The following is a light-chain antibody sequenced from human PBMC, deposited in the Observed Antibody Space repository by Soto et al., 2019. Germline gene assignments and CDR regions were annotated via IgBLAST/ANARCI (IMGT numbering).Light chain of an antibody. CDR1: SSNIGKDY. CDR3: GSWDTDLSAGV. Sequence: QSVLTQPPSVSTAPGQKVTISCSGSSSNIGKDYVCWYQKLPGTAPKLLIYKTDQRPSGIPDRFSASKSGTSATLDITGLQTGDEADYYCGSWDTDLSAGVFGGGTKLTVL. CDR2: KTD. J-gene: IGLJ3*02. V-gene: IGLV1-51*01.